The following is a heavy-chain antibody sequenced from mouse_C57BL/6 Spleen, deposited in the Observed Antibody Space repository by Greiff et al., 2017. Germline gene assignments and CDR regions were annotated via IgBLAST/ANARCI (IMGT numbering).Heavy chain of an antibody. CDR2: ISYDGSN. CDR3: ARGNWFAY. J-gene: IGHJ3*01. Sequence: EVHLVESGPGLVKPSQSLSLTCSVTGYSITSGYYWNWIRQFPGNKLEWMGYISYDGSNNYNPSLKNRISITRDTSKNQFFLKLNSVTTEDTATYYCARGNWFAYWGQGTLVTVSA. CDR1: GYSITSGYY. V-gene: IGHV3-6*01.